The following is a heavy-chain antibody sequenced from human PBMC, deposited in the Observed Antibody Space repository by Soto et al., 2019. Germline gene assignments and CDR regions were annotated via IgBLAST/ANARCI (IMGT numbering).Heavy chain of an antibody. Sequence: SLRLSCAASGFTFSSYGMHWVRQAPGKGLEWVAVISYGGSNKYYADSVKGRFTISRDNSKNTLYLQMNSLRAEDTAVYYCARCDNWSYDAFDIWGQGTMVTVSS. CDR3: ARCDNWSYDAFDI. V-gene: IGHV3-30*03. CDR1: GFTFSSYG. D-gene: IGHD1-1*01. CDR2: ISYGGSNK. J-gene: IGHJ3*02.